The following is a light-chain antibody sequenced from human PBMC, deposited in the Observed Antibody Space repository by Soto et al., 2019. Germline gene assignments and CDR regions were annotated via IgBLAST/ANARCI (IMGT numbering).Light chain of an antibody. CDR3: QQYASSSSWT. CDR2: GAS. Sequence: EIVLTQSPGTLSLSPGERTTLSCRASQTINTNSLAWYQQKPGQAPRLLIYGASNRATGIPDRFSGSGSGTDFSLTISRLEPEVFAAYYCQQYASSSSWTFGQGTKVEIK. CDR1: QTINTNS. V-gene: IGKV3-20*01. J-gene: IGKJ1*01.